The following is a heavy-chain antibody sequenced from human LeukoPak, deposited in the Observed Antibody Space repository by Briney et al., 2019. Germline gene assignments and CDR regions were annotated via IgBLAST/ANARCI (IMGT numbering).Heavy chain of an antibody. CDR3: ARRTVTMWSDY. V-gene: IGHV3-48*04. D-gene: IGHD4-17*01. CDR2: ISSGSDTI. CDR1: GFTFSSYS. Sequence: GGSLRLSCAASGFTFSSYSMNWVRQAPGKGLEWASYISSGSDTIYYADSVKGRFTISRDNAKNSLYLQMNSLRAEDTAVYYCARRTVTMWSDYWGQGTLVTVSS. J-gene: IGHJ4*02.